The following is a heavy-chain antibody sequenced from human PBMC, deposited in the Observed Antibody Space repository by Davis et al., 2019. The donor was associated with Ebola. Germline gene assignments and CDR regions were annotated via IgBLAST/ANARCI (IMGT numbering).Heavy chain of an antibody. CDR3: ARATATGTVVKSYYFDY. V-gene: IGHV4-39*01. D-gene: IGHD1-1*01. CDR2: VYYSGDT. J-gene: IGHJ4*02. Sequence: SETLSLTCTVSGGSISSSSYYWGWIRQPPGKGLEWIGNVYYSGDTYYNPSLKSRVSVSVDTSKNQFSLNLYFVTAADTAVYYCARATATGTVVKSYYFDYWGQGILVTVSS. CDR1: GGSISSSSYY.